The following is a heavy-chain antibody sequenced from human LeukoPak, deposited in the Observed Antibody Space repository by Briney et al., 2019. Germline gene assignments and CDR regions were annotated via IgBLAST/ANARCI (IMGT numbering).Heavy chain of an antibody. J-gene: IGHJ4*02. D-gene: IGHD2-15*01. Sequence: GGSLRLSCAASGFTFSSYGMSWVRQAPGKGLEWVSGIGDSGGSTYFADSVKGRFTISRDSSQNTLYLQMNSLRAEDTAVYYCAKYIVATNSNLVAATRRYFDYWGQGTLVTVSS. CDR1: GFTFSSYG. CDR2: IGDSGGST. CDR3: AKYIVATNSNLVAATRRYFDY. V-gene: IGHV3-23*01.